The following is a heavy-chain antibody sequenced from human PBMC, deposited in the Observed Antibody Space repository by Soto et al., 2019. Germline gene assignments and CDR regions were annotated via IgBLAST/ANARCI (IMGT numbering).Heavy chain of an antibody. CDR1: GFTFSGSA. Sequence: PGGSLRLSCAASGFTFSGSAMHWVRQASGKGLEWVGRIRSKANSYATAYAASVKGRFTISRDDSKNTAYLQMNSLKTEDTAVYYCTRRRYSGYDDAFDIWGQGTMVTVS. CDR3: TRRRYSGYDDAFDI. J-gene: IGHJ3*02. CDR2: IRSKANSYAT. D-gene: IGHD5-12*01. V-gene: IGHV3-73*01.